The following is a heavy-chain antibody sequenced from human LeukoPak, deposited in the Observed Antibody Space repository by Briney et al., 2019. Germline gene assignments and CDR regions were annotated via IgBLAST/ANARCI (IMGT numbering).Heavy chain of an antibody. CDR2: ISNDGNDK. CDR1: GFSFSSYP. V-gene: IGHV3-30-3*01. D-gene: IGHD6-13*01. CDR3: ARDLTIAAANYYFDN. Sequence: PGGSLRLSCAASGFSFSSYPMHWVRQAPGKGLEWVAVISNDGNDKHNADSVKGRFTISGDNPKNTLYLQMNSLRAEDTAMYYCARDLTIAAANYYFDNWGQGTLVTVSS. J-gene: IGHJ4*02.